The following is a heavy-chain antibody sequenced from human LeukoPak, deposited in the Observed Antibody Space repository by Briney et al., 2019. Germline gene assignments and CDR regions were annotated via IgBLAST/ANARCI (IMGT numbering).Heavy chain of an antibody. V-gene: IGHV3-23*01. CDR2: ISGSGGST. J-gene: IGHJ4*02. CDR1: GFTFSSYA. Sequence: PGGSLRLSCAASGFTFSSYAMSWVRQAPGRGLEWVSAISGSGGSTYYADSVKGRFTISRDNSKNTLYLQMNSLRAEDTAVYYCAKFLYGDSTMPDYWGQGTLVTVSS. D-gene: IGHD4-17*01. CDR3: AKFLYGDSTMPDY.